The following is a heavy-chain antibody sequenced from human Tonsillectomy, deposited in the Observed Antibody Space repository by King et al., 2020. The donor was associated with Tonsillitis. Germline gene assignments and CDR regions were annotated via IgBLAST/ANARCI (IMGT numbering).Heavy chain of an antibody. CDR3: AAEGFYYDSSVFHWVFDL. Sequence: LQLQESGPGLVKPSETLSLTCTVSGGSVNSVSYYWSWIRQPAGKGLEWIGRMSASGSTNYNSSLKSRVTISVDTSKNQFSLKLTSVTAADTALYYCAAEGFYYDSSVFHWVFDLWGRGTLVTVSS. CDR2: MSASGST. CDR1: GGSVNSVSYY. V-gene: IGHV4-61*02. J-gene: IGHJ2*01. D-gene: IGHD3-22*01.